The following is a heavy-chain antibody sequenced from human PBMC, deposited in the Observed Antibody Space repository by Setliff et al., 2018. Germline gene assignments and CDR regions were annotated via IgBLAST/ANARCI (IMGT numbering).Heavy chain of an antibody. V-gene: IGHV4-31*03. J-gene: IGHJ3*02. CDR3: ARVRWDRESFDI. Sequence: PSETLSLTCTVSGGSFSSGGYYWNWIRQHPGKGLEWIGYIYYSGTTYSNPTLKSRVTISGDTSKSQFSLNLTSVTAADTAIYYCARVRWDRESFDIWGQGTMVTVSS. D-gene: IGHD1-26*01. CDR1: GGSFSSGGYY. CDR2: IYYSGTT.